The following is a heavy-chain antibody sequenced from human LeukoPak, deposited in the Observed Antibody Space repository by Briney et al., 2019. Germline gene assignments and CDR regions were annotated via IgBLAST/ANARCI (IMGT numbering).Heavy chain of an antibody. D-gene: IGHD4-23*01. CDR1: GFTVSSNY. CDR3: ARDIFWRTFDTPDYGDKAY. J-gene: IGHJ4*02. Sequence: SGGSLRLSCAASGFTVSSNYMSWVRQAPGKGLEWVSVIYSGGSTYYADSVKGRFTISRDNSKNTLYLQMNSLRAEDTAVYYCARDIFWRTFDTPDYGDKAYWGQGTLVTVSS. V-gene: IGHV3-66*01. CDR2: IYSGGST.